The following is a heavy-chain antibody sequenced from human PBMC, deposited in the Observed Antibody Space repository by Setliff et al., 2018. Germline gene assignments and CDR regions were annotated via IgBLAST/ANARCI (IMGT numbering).Heavy chain of an antibody. V-gene: IGHV1-18*01. Sequence: GASVKVSCKASGATFSSYGVSWVRQAPGQGLEWMGWISTYNGKTNYAQKFQGRVTMTTDTSTSTAYMELRSLRSDDTAVYYCARDLDYQYYYDSSGRDAVDIWGQGTMVTVSS. CDR1: GATFSSYG. J-gene: IGHJ3*02. CDR2: ISTYNGKT. CDR3: ARDLDYQYYYDSSGRDAVDI. D-gene: IGHD3-22*01.